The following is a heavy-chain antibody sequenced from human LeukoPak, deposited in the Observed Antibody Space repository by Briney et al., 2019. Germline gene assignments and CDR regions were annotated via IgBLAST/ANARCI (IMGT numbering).Heavy chain of an antibody. V-gene: IGHV7-4-1*02. CDR3: ARGRILITMVQGARNWFDP. J-gene: IGHJ5*02. CDR2: INTNTGNP. D-gene: IGHD3-10*01. CDR1: GYTFTSYA. Sequence: ASVKVSCKASGYTFTSYAMNWVRQAPGRGLEWMGWINTNTGNPTYAQGFTGRFVFSLDTSVSTAYLQISSLKAEDTAVYYCARGRILITMVQGARNWFDPWGQGTLVTVSS.